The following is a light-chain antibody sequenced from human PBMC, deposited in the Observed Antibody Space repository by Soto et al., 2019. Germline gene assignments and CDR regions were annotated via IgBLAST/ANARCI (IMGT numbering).Light chain of an antibody. CDR1: DIGSKS. Sequence: SYELTQPPSVSVAPGQTASIACGGNDIGSKSVHWYQQKPGQAPVVVVYEDRGRPSGILERFSGSKSEKTATLTISRVEAGDEADYFCQVWDRSVDHWVFGGGTKVTVL. V-gene: IGLV3-21*02. CDR2: EDR. CDR3: QVWDRSVDHWV. J-gene: IGLJ3*02.